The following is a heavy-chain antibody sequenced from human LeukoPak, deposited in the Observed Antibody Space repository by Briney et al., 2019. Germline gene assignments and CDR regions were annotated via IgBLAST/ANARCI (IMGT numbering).Heavy chain of an antibody. V-gene: IGHV3-11*04. D-gene: IGHD3-22*01. J-gene: IGHJ4*02. CDR1: GFTFSDYY. Sequence: GGSLRLSCAASGFTFSDYYMSWIRQAPGKGLEWVSYISSSGSTIYYADSVKGRFTISRDNAKNSLYLQMNSLRAEDTAVYYCARDKYYYDSSDLWGYWGQGTLVTVSS. CDR2: ISSSGSTI. CDR3: ARDKYYYDSSDLWGY.